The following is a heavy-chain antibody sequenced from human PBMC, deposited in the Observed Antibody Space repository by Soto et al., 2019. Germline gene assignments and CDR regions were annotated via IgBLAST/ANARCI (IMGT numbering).Heavy chain of an antibody. CDR2: IYPGDSDA. V-gene: IGHV5-51*01. J-gene: IGHJ4*02. CDR3: ARSQFDYVWGTSGYFDS. D-gene: IGHD3-16*01. CDR1: GYSFSTHW. Sequence: GASLKISCKGSGYSFSTHWVGWVRQMPGKGLEWMGIIYPGDSDARYSPSFKGQVTISVDESTTTAFLQWSSLKASDTAMYFCARSQFDYVWGTSGYFDSWGLGTLVTVSS.